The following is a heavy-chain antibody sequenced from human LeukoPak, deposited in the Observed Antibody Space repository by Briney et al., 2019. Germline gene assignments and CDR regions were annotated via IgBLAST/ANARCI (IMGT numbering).Heavy chain of an antibody. D-gene: IGHD2-15*01. CDR1: GYTFTTYG. V-gene: IGHV1-18*01. J-gene: IGHJ5*02. CDR2: ISAYNGNT. CDR3: ARGGYCSGGTCYQTKFDP. Sequence: GASVKVSCKASGYTFTTYGISWVRQPPGQGLEWMGWISAYNGNTNYAQKLQGRVTMTTDTSTSTAYMELRSLRSDDTAVYYCARGGYCSGGTCYQTKFDPWGQGTLVTVSS.